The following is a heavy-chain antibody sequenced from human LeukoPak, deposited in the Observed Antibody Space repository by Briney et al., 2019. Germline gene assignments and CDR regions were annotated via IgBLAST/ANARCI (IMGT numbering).Heavy chain of an antibody. CDR2: IKGDESAR. J-gene: IGHJ4*02. V-gene: IGHV3-7*01. CDR3: ARDSYYYGSGSQYYFDY. CDR1: GFTFSTYW. Sequence: GGSLRLSCAASGFTFSTYWMAWVRQAPGKGLEWVANIKGDESARHQADSVKGRFTISRDNAQNSVYLQMSSLRGEDTAVYYCARDSYYYGSGSQYYFDYWGQGTLVTVSS. D-gene: IGHD3-10*01.